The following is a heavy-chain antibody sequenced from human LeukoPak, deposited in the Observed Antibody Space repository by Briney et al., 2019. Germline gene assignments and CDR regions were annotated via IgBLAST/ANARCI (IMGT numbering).Heavy chain of an antibody. CDR3: ARGVSYYDSSGYYNEYFQH. CDR2: IYYSGST. CDR1: GGSINGYY. J-gene: IGHJ1*01. D-gene: IGHD3-22*01. V-gene: IGHV4-59*08. Sequence: SETLSLTCTVSGGSINGYYWSWIRQPPGKGLEWIGYIYYSGSTNYNPSLKSRVTISVDTSKNQFSLKLSSVTAADTAVYYCARGVSYYDSSGYYNEYFQHWGQGTLVTVSS.